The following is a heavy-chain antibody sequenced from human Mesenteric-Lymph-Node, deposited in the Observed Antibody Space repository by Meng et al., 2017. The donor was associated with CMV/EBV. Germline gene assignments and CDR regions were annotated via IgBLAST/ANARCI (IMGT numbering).Heavy chain of an antibody. V-gene: IGHV1-2*02. Sequence: ASVKVSCKASGYTFTGYYMHWVRQAPGQGLGWMGWINPNSGGTNYAQKFQGRVTMTRDTSISTAYMELSRLRSDDTAVYYCARGYYDFWSGYFGNWFDPWGQGTLVTVSS. J-gene: IGHJ5*02. CDR1: GYTFTGYY. CDR3: ARGYYDFWSGYFGNWFDP. D-gene: IGHD3-3*01. CDR2: INPNSGGT.